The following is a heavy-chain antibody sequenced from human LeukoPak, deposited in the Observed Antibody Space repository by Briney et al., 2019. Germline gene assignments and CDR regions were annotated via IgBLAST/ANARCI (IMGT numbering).Heavy chain of an antibody. J-gene: IGHJ6*03. CDR2: INPNSGGT. CDR1: GYTFTGYY. CDR3: ARLGGSGSYYKVDYYYYMDV. D-gene: IGHD3-10*01. V-gene: IGHV1-2*06. Sequence: GASVKVSCKASGYTFTGYYMHWVRQAPGQGLEWMGRINPNSGGTNYGQKFQGRVTMTRDTSISTAYMELSRLRSDDTAVYYCARLGGSGSYYKVDYYYYMDVWGKGTTVTVSS.